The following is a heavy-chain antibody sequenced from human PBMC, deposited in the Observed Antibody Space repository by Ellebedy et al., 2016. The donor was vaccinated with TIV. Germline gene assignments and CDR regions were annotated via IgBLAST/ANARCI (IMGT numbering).Heavy chain of an antibody. CDR2: IYHSGST. Sequence: SETLSLTXAVSGGSISSSNWWSWVRQPPGKGLEWIGEIYHSGSTNYNPSLKSRVTISVDKSKNQFSLKLSSVTAADTAVYYCARDLNSVPVHPIGYWGQGTLVTVSS. CDR3: ARDLNSVPVHPIGY. J-gene: IGHJ4*02. V-gene: IGHV4-4*02. D-gene: IGHD5/OR15-5a*01. CDR1: GGSISSSNW.